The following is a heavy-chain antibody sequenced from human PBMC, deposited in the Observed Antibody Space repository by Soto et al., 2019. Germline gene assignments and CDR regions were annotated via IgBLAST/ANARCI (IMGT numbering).Heavy chain of an antibody. V-gene: IGHV3-48*03. D-gene: IGHD3-10*01. Sequence: GGSLRLSCAASGFTFSSYEMNWVRQAPGKGLEWVSYISSSGSTIYYADSVKGRFTISRDNAKNSLYLQMNSLRAEDTAVYYRARDSWVYGAGSYYRHYYYYGMDVWGQGTTVTVSS. CDR2: ISSSGSTI. J-gene: IGHJ6*02. CDR1: GFTFSSYE. CDR3: ARDSWVYGAGSYYRHYYYYGMDV.